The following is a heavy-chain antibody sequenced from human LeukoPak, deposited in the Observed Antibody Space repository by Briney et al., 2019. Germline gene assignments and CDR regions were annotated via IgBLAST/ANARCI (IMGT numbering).Heavy chain of an antibody. Sequence: GGSLRLSCAASGFLVNDYGMHWVRQAPGKGPEWVAAMRFDGNTKYYVDSVKGRFTISRDTSKNTLFLQMNSLRDEDTATYYCAKGKGNQQLYALDVWGQGTTVSVSS. CDR2: MRFDGNTK. J-gene: IGHJ6*02. V-gene: IGHV3-30*02. CDR3: AKGKGNQQLYALDV. D-gene: IGHD1-1*01. CDR1: GFLVNDYG.